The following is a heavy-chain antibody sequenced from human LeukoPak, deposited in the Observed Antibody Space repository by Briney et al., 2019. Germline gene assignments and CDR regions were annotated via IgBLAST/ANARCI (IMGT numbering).Heavy chain of an antibody. CDR2: IYTSGST. CDR3: ARDHPTPTTGYMDV. CDR1: GDSVSGYY. Sequence: SETLSLTCIVSGDSVSGYYWSWIRQPAGKGLEWIGRIYTSGSTNYNPSFKSRVTISADTSKNQFSLKLSSVTAADTAVYYCARDHPTPTTGYMDVWGTGTTVTVSS. V-gene: IGHV4-4*07. J-gene: IGHJ6*03. D-gene: IGHD1-26*01.